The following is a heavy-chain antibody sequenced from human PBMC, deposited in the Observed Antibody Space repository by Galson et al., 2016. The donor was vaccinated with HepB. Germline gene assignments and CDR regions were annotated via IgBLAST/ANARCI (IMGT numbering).Heavy chain of an antibody. CDR3: ARAYQYTLDY. J-gene: IGHJ4*02. D-gene: IGHD1-1*01. CDR1: GFTFSDYY. V-gene: IGHV3-7*04. Sequence: SLRLSCAASGFTFSDYYMSWIRQAPGKGLEWVANINQDGTEKHYLDSVRGRFTISRDNAKSSLFLQMNSLRAEDTAVYFCARAYQYTLDYWGQGTLVTVSS. CDR2: INQDGTEK.